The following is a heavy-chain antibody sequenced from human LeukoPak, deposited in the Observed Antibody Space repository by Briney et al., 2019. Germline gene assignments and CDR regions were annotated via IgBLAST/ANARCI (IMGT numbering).Heavy chain of an antibody. CDR2: ISYDGSEK. D-gene: IGHD3-10*01. Sequence: GGSLRLSCSASGFTFIRFHMHWERQAPGKGLEWVALISYDGSEKYSAESVKGRFTISRDNSNNTVFLQMNSLRTEDTALYYCARADSASSHTFDYWGQGTLVTVSS. V-gene: IGHV3-30*04. CDR3: ARADSASSHTFDY. CDR1: GFTFIRFH. J-gene: IGHJ4*02.